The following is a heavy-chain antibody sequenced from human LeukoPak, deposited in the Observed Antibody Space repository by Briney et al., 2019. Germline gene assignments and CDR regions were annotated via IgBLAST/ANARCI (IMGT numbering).Heavy chain of an antibody. CDR1: GFTFNTHW. J-gene: IGHJ4*02. V-gene: IGHV3-7*03. CDR3: ARDTALGTGDTNGF. D-gene: IGHD2-8*01. CDR2: IKKDGTER. Sequence: GGSLRLSCATSGFTFNTHWMSWVRQAPGKGLEWVANIKKDGTERYYVDSVKGRFTISRDNAKNSLFLQMNGLRAEDTAIYYCARDTALGTGDTNGFWGQGTPVTVSS.